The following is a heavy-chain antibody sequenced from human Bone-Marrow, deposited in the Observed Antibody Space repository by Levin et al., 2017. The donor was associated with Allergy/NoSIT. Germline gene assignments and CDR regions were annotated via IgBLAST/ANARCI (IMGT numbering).Heavy chain of an antibody. Sequence: GESLKISCAASGFTFSSYAMSWVRQAPGKGLEWVSAISGSGGSTYYADSVKGRFTISRDKSKNTRYLQMTTLRAEDTAVYYCAQASGLFLWGQGTLVTVSS. CDR1: GFTFSSYA. CDR3: AQASGLFL. D-gene: IGHD3/OR15-3a*01. J-gene: IGHJ4*02. V-gene: IGHV3-23*01. CDR2: ISGSGGST.